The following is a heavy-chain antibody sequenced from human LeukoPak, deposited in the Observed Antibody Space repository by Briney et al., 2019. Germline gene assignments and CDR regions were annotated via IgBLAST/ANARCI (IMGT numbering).Heavy chain of an antibody. Sequence: GESLKISCKGSGYSFTNYWTAWVRQMPGKGLEWMGIIYPGDSDLRYSPSFQGQVTISADKSVNTAYLQWSSLKPSDTALSFWARLDFWRVYYYFDYWGQGTLVTV. CDR1: GYSFTNYW. CDR2: IYPGDSDL. V-gene: IGHV5-51*01. CDR3: ARLDFWRVYYYFDY. D-gene: IGHD3-3*01. J-gene: IGHJ4*02.